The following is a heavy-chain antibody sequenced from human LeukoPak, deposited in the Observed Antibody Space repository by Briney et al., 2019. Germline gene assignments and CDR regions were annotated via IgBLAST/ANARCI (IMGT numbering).Heavy chain of an antibody. V-gene: IGHV3-23*01. CDR2: VSGSGDNT. J-gene: IGHJ6*03. D-gene: IGHD5-18*01. CDR3: ACTAYYYYYLDV. Sequence: GGSLRLSCAASGFTFSSHAMSWVRQAPGEGLEWVSAVSGSGDNTYYADSVKGRFTISRDNSKNPLYLHMSSLRAEDTAVYYCACTAYYYYYLDVWGKGTTVTVSS. CDR1: GFTFSSHA.